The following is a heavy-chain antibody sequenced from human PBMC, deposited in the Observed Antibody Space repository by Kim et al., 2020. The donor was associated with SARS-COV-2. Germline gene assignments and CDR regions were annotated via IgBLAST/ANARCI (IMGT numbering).Heavy chain of an antibody. V-gene: IGHV3-74*01. Sequence: GGSLRLSCAASGFTFSSYWMHWVRQAPGKGLVWVSRINSDGSSTSYADSVKGRFTISRDNAKNTLYLQMNSLRADDTAVYYCARDPPYDILTGYTWGQGTLVTVSS. CDR3: ARDPPYDILTGYT. J-gene: IGHJ5*02. CDR2: INSDGSST. CDR1: GFTFSSYW. D-gene: IGHD3-9*01.